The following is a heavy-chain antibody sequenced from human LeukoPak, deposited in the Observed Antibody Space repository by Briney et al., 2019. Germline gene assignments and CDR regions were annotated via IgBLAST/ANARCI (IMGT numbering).Heavy chain of an antibody. D-gene: IGHD4-17*01. Sequence: LTFGSSGLTFSNSGMHWVRQAPGKGPEWVAMIWSDGSNKYYADSVKGRFTISRDNSKNTLYLQMNSLRAEDTAVYYCARDKGVRFLDYWGQGTLVTVSS. CDR3: ARDKGVRFLDY. CDR2: IWSDGSNK. V-gene: IGHV3-33*01. CDR1: GLTFSNSG. J-gene: IGHJ4*02.